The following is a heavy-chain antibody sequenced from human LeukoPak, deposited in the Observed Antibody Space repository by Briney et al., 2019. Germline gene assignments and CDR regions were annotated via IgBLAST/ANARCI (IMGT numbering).Heavy chain of an antibody. Sequence: SETLSLTCTVSGGSISSYYWSWIRQPPGKGLEWIGYIYYSGSTNYNPSLKSRVTISVDTSKNQFSLKLSSVTAADTAVYYCAREGQWLGDPFDYWGQGTLATVSS. CDR1: GGSISSYY. V-gene: IGHV4-59*01. CDR2: IYYSGST. CDR3: AREGQWLGDPFDY. J-gene: IGHJ4*02. D-gene: IGHD6-19*01.